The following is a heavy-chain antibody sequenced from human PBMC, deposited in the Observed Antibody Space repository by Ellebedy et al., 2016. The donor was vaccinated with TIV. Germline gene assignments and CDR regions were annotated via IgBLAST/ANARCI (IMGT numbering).Heavy chain of an antibody. D-gene: IGHD3-22*01. CDR2: ITSSNSYM. CDR1: GFTFTSYY. J-gene: IGHJ4*02. CDR3: ARGTGYYSPFES. Sequence: GESLKISCAASGFTFTSYYMKWVRQAPGKGLEWVSSITSSNSYMYYADSVKGRFTISKDNVKGLLSLQMNGLRAEETAVYYCARGTGYYSPFESWGQGTLVTVSS. V-gene: IGHV3-21*01.